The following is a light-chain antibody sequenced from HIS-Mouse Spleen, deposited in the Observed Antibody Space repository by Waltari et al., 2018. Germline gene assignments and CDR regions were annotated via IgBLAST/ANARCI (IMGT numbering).Light chain of an antibody. CDR1: ALPKKY. CDR2: EDS. CDR3: YSTDRSGNHRV. J-gene: IGLJ2*01. Sequence: SYELTQPPSVSVSPGQTARITCSGDALPKKYAYWYQQKSGQAPVLVIYEDSKRPSGVPERLSCSSSGTMATLTISGAQVEDEADYYCYSTDRSGNHRVFGGGTKLTVL. V-gene: IGLV3-10*01.